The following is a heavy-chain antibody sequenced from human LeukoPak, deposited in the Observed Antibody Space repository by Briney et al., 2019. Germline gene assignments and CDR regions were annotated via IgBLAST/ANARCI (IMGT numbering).Heavy chain of an antibody. Sequence: GASVKVSCKASGYTFTGYDMNWVRQAPGQGLEWMGWINPISGITNYAQKFQGRVTMTTDTSIRTAYMVLSRLRSDDTALYYCARVRYSSDEDKPSQHSGQGTLVTVSS. CDR2: INPISGIT. D-gene: IGHD5-12*01. J-gene: IGHJ1*01. V-gene: IGHV1-2*02. CDR1: GYTFTGYD. CDR3: ARVRYSSDEDKPSQH.